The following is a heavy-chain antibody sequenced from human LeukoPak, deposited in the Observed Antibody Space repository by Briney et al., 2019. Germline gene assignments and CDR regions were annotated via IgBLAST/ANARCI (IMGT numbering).Heavy chain of an antibody. CDR2: IYTSGST. CDR3: ARDRYYDSSGPGNPQYYYYGMDV. CDR1: GGSISSYY. D-gene: IGHD3-22*01. V-gene: IGHV4-59*01. Sequence: SETLSLTCTVSGGSISSYYWSWIRQPPGKGLEWIGYIYTSGSTNYNPSLKSRVTISVDTSKNQFSLKLSSVTAADTAVYYCARDRYYDSSGPGNPQYYYYGMDVWGQGTTVTVSS. J-gene: IGHJ6*02.